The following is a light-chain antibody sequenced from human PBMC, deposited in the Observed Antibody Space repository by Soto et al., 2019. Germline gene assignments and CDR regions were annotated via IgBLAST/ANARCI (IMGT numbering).Light chain of an antibody. CDR2: GAS. CDR1: QNIGSD. V-gene: IGKV3-15*01. Sequence: EILMTQSPATLSVSPGERAILSCRASQNIGSDLAWYQQKPGQAPRLLIYGASTRATGIPSRFSGSGSGTEFTLTISSLQSGDFAVYYCQQYNNWPRTFGRGTKVDI. J-gene: IGKJ1*01. CDR3: QQYNNWPRT.